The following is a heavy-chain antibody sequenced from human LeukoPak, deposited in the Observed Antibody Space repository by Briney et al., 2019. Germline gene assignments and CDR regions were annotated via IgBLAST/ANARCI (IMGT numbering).Heavy chain of an antibody. V-gene: IGHV3-23*01. CDR3: AKSLLPGYTGPFRL. D-gene: IGHD5-12*01. J-gene: IGHJ4*02. Sequence: GGSLRLSCEASGFTFSMSAMIWVRQAPGEGLEWVSAISYDGANTFYPDSVKGRFTISRDTSTSTLHLQMNSLRAEDTAVYYCAKSLLPGYTGPFRLWGQGALVIVSS. CDR2: ISYDGANT. CDR1: GFTFSMSA.